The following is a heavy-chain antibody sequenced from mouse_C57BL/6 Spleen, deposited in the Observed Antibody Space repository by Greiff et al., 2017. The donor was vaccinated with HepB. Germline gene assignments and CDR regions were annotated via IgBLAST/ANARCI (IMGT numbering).Heavy chain of an antibody. CDR1: GFTFSSYA. V-gene: IGHV5-4*01. J-gene: IGHJ3*01. Sequence: EVHLVESGGGLVKPGGSLKLSCAASGFTFSSYAMSWVRQTPEKRLEWVATISDGGSYTYYPDNVKGRFTISRDNAKNNLYLQMSHLKSEDTAMYYCARDQGYYGSSYDWFAYWGQGTLVTVSA. D-gene: IGHD1-1*01. CDR2: ISDGGSYT. CDR3: ARDQGYYGSSYDWFAY.